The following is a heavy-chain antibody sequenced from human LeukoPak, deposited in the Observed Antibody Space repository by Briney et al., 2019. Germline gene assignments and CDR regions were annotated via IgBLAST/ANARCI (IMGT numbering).Heavy chain of an antibody. CDR3: ARSKILYCSSTSCYAYYGMDV. CDR1: GYTFTSYA. CDR2: INTNTGNP. Sequence: GASVEVSCTASGYTFTSYAMNWVRQAPGQGLEWMGWINTNTGNPTYAQGFTGRFVFSLDTSVSTAYLQISSLKAEDTAVYYCARSKILYCSSTSCYAYYGMDVWGQGTTVTVSS. D-gene: IGHD2-2*01. V-gene: IGHV7-4-1*02. J-gene: IGHJ6*02.